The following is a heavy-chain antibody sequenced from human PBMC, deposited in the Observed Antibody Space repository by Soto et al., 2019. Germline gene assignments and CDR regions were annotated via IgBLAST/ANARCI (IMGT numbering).Heavy chain of an antibody. J-gene: IGHJ5*02. CDR3: ARQSRITIFGVDPSGFDP. V-gene: IGHV5-51*01. Sequence: PGESLKISCKGSGYSFTSYWIGWVRQMPGKGLEWMGIIYPGDSDTRYSPSFQGQVTISADKSISTAYLQWSSLKASDTAMYYCARQSRITIFGVDPSGFDPWGQGTLVTVAS. D-gene: IGHD3-3*01. CDR1: GYSFTSYW. CDR2: IYPGDSDT.